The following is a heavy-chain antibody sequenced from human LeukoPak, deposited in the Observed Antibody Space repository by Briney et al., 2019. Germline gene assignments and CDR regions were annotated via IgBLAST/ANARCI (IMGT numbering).Heavy chain of an antibody. CDR2: IYNTGST. CDR1: GGSISSYY. V-gene: IGHV4-59*08. D-gene: IGHD3-22*01. CDR3: ARSDYYDSSGYFRF. J-gene: IGHJ4*02. Sequence: SETLSLTCTVSGGSISSYYWSWIRLPPGKGLEWIGYIYNTGSTNYKPSLKSRVTISVDTSKNQFSLRLSSVTAADTAVYYCARSDYYDSSGYFRFWGQGTLVTVSS.